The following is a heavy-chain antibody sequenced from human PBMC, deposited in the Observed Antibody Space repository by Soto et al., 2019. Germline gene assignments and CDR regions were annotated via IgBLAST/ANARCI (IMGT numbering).Heavy chain of an antibody. D-gene: IGHD6-6*01. V-gene: IGHV4-34*01. J-gene: IGHJ3*02. Sequence: PSETLSLTCAVYGGSFSGYYWSWIRQPPGKGLEWIGEINHSGSTNYNPSLKSRVTISVDTSKNQFSLKLSSVTAADTAVYYRARDKARRAAFDIWGQGTMVTVSS. CDR2: INHSGST. CDR3: ARDKARRAAFDI. CDR1: GGSFSGYY.